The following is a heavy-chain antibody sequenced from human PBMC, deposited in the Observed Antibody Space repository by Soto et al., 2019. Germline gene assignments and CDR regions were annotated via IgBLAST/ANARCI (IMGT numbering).Heavy chain of an antibody. CDR3: ARDSYYDTTGYYPRHNWFGP. CDR2: ISSSGYTI. CDR1: GFIFSNSE. Sequence: QPGGSLRLSCVVSGFIFSNSEMNWVRQAPGKGLEWVSYISSSGYTIHYADSVKGRFTISRDNAKNSLFLQMNSLRVDDTAIYYCARDSYYDTTGYYPRHNWFGPWGQGTLVTVSS. V-gene: IGHV3-48*03. D-gene: IGHD3-22*01. J-gene: IGHJ5*02.